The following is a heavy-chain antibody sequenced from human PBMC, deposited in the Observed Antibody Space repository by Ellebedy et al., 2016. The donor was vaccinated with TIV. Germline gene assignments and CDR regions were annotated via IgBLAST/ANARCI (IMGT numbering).Heavy chain of an antibody. D-gene: IGHD3-16*01. CDR2: MNPNSGNT. Sequence: AASVKVSCKASGYIFTGYDINWVRQATGQGLEWMGWMNPNSGNTGYAQKFQGRVTMTRNTSISTAYMELSSLRSEDTAVYYCARGSAYEVTDYWGQGTLVTVSS. CDR1: GYIFTGYD. CDR3: ARGSAYEVTDY. V-gene: IGHV1-8*01. J-gene: IGHJ4*02.